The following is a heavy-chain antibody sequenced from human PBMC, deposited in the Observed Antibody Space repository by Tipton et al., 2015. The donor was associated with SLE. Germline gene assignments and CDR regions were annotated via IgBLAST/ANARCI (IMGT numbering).Heavy chain of an antibody. CDR3: ARSMLTTKRVFDY. D-gene: IGHD3-16*01. J-gene: IGHJ4*02. CDR1: GESFSGYY. V-gene: IGHV4-34*01. Sequence: TLSLTCAVSGESFSGYYWIWIRQPPGKGLAWVGEINQSGRTNYKSSLKSRVTMSVDTSKNQFSLSVNSVTAADTAVYYCARSMLTTKRVFDYWGQGTLVAVSS. CDR2: INQSGRT.